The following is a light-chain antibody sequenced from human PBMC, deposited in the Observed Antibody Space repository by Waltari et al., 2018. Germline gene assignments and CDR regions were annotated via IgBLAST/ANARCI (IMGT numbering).Light chain of an antibody. V-gene: IGLV4-69*02. CDR3: QTGGTGTVV. Sequence: QLVLTQSPSASASLGASVKLTCTLSSGHSSNAIAWHQQQPEKGPRFLMKLNNDGSHSKGDGIPDRFSGSSSWAERYLIISSLQSEDEADYYCQTGGTGTVVFGGGTKLTVL. CDR1: SGHSSNA. J-gene: IGLJ2*01. CDR2: LNNDGSH.